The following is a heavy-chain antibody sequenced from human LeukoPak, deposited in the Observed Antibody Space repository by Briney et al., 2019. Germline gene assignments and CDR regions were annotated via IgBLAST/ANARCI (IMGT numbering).Heavy chain of an antibody. CDR3: AKGELLSYYDF. V-gene: IGHV3-23*01. J-gene: IGHJ4*02. CDR1: GLTFRSSA. D-gene: IGHD1-26*01. Sequence: GGSLRLSCAASGLTFRSSAMSWVRQAPGKGLEWVSTVGGSNDDTYYADSVKGRFTISRDNSKNTLYLQMNSLRAEDTALYFCAKGELLSYYDFWGQGALVTVSS. CDR2: VGGSNDDT.